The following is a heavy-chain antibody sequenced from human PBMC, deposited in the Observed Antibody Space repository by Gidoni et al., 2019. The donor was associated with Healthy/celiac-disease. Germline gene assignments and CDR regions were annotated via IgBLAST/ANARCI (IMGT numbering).Heavy chain of an antibody. Sequence: EVQLVESGGGLVKPGGSLRLSCAASGFTFSSYSMNWVRQAPGKGLEWVSSISSSSSYIYYADSGKGRFTISRDNAKNSLYLQMNSLRAEDTAVYYCARDSNPGIAAAGTSHWGQGTLVTVSS. J-gene: IGHJ1*01. V-gene: IGHV3-21*01. CDR1: GFTFSSYS. CDR3: ARDSNPGIAAAGTSH. D-gene: IGHD6-13*01. CDR2: ISSSSSYI.